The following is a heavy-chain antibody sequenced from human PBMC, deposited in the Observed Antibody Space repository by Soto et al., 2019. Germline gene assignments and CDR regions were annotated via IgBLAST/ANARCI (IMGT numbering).Heavy chain of an antibody. CDR2: IWYDGSNK. CDR1: GFTFSSYG. D-gene: IGHD7-27*01. J-gene: IGHJ4*02. V-gene: IGHV3-33*01. CDR3: ARDRTGDWVDY. Sequence: GGSLRLSCAASGFTFSSYGMHWVRQAPGKGLEWVAVIWYDGSNKYYADSVKGRFTISRDNSKNTLYLQMNSLRAEDTAVYYCARDRTGDWVDYWGQGTLVTVSS.